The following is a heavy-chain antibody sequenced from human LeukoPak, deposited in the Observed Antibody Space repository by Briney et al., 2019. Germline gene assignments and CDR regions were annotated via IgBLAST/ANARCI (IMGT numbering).Heavy chain of an antibody. CDR2: ISSGGTYE. CDR1: GFTFSNYA. CDR3: ARDRGAVVVTAILGY. D-gene: IGHD2-21*02. V-gene: IGHV3-30*01. J-gene: IGHJ4*02. Sequence: PGKSLRLSCAAPGFTFSNYAMHWVRQAPGKGLEWVSLISSGGTYEYYADSVKGRFTISRDNSKNTLYLQMNSLRAEDTAVYYCARDRGAVVVTAILGYWGQGTLVTVSS.